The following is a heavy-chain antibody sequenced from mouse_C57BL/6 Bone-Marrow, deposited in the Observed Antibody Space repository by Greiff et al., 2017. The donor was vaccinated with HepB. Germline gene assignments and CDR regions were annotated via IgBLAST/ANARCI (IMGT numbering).Heavy chain of an antibody. J-gene: IGHJ3*01. Sequence: QVQLQQPGAELVRPGTSVKLSCKASGYTFTSYWMHWVKQRPGQGLEWIGVIDPSDSYTNYNQKFKGKATLTVDTSSSPAYMQLSSLTSEDSAVYYCARCHGNYEAYWGQGPLVTVSA. V-gene: IGHV1-59*01. CDR2: IDPSDSYT. CDR3: ARCHGNYEAY. D-gene: IGHD2-1*01. CDR1: GYTFTSYW.